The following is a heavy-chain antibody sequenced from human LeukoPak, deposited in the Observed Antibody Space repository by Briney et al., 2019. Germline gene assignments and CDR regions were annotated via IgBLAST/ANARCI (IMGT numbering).Heavy chain of an antibody. CDR2: IRCDGSNK. J-gene: IGHJ4*02. V-gene: IGHV3-30*02. D-gene: IGHD3-22*01. CDR3: AKDSKSSGQLDY. Sequence: PGGSLRLSCAASGFTFSSYGMHWVRQAPGKGLEWVAFIRCDGSNKYYADSVKGRFTISRDNSKNTLYLQMDSLRAEDTAVYYCAKDSKSSGQLDYWGQGTLVTVSS. CDR1: GFTFSSYG.